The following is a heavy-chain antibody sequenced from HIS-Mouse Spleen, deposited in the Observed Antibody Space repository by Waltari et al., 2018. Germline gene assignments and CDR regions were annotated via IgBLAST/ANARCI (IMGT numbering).Heavy chain of an antibody. CDR3: ARDMRTAPDY. J-gene: IGHJ4*02. V-gene: IGHV4-30-4*01. Sequence: YYWSWIRQPPGKGLEWIGYIYYSGSTYYNPSLKSRVTISVDTSKNQFSLKLSSVTAADTAVYYCARDMRTAPDYWGQGTLVTVSS. CDR2: IYYSGST. D-gene: IGHD2-21*02. CDR1: YY.